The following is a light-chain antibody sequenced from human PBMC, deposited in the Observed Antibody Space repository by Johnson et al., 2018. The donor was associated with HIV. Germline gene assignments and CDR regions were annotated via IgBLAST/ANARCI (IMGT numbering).Light chain of an antibody. CDR1: SSKIGRHY. Sequence: QSVLTQPPSVSAAPGQTVTISCSGSSSKIGRHYVSWYQQLPGTAPKLLIYDNDSRPSGIPDRFSGSKSGTSATLRITGLQTGDEADYYCGTCDSRLGNYVFRTGTKLTVL. CDR2: DND. CDR3: GTCDSRLGNYV. J-gene: IGLJ1*01. V-gene: IGLV1-51*01.